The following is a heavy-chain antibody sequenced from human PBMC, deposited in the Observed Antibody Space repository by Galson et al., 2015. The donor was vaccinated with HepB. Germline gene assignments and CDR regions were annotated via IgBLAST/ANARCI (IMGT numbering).Heavy chain of an antibody. D-gene: IGHD3-22*01. J-gene: IGHJ4*02. CDR3: AKETSNWGAWWDSSGYLPYYFDY. CDR2: ISGSGGST. V-gene: IGHV3-23*01. Sequence: SLRLSCAASGFTFSSYAMSWVRQAPGKGLEWVSAISGSGGSTYYADSVKGRFTISRDNSKNTLYLQMNSLRAEDTAVYYRAKETSNWGAWWDSSGYLPYYFDYWGQGTLVTVSS. CDR1: GFTFSSYA.